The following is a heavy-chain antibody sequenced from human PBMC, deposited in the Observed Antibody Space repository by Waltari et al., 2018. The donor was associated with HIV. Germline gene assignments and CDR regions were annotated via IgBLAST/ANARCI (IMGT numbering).Heavy chain of an antibody. CDR3: ARDSAPHYYDSSGTPDY. Sequence: QVQLVQSGAEVKKPGASVKVSCKASGYTFTGYYLPWVRQAPGQGLEWMGWINPNSGGTNYAQKFQGRVTMTRDTSISTAYMELSRLRSDDTAVYYCARDSAPHYYDSSGTPDYWGQGTLVTVSS. D-gene: IGHD3-22*01. CDR1: GYTFTGYY. CDR2: INPNSGGT. J-gene: IGHJ4*02. V-gene: IGHV1-2*02.